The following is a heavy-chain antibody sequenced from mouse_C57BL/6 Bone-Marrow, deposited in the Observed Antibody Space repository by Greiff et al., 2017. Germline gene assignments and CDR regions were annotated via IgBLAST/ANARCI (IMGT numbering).Heavy chain of an antibody. CDR1: GFTFNTYA. CDR2: IRSKSSNYAT. V-gene: IGHV10-3*01. D-gene: IGHD1-1*01. CDR3: LRDSTVVATTSHWYFDV. Sequence: EVHLVESGGGLVQPKGSLKLSCAASGFTFNTYAMHWVRQAPGKGLEWVARIRSKSSNYATYYADSVKDRFTISRDDSQSMLYLQMNNLKTEDTAMYYCLRDSTVVATTSHWYFDVWGTGTTVTVSS. J-gene: IGHJ1*03.